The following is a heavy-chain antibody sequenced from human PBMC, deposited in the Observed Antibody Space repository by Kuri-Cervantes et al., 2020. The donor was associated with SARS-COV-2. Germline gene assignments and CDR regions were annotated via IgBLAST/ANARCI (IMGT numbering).Heavy chain of an antibody. V-gene: IGHV4-39*07. J-gene: IGHJ4*02. D-gene: IGHD3-16*02. Sequence: GSLRLSCTVSGGSISSSSYYWGWIRQPPGKGLEWIGSIYYSGSTYYNPSLKSRVTISVDTSKNQFSLKLSSVTAADTAVYYCARLRLGSYRYYFDYWGQGTLVTVSS. CDR3: ARLRLGSYRYYFDY. CDR1: GGSISSSSYY. CDR2: IYYSGST.